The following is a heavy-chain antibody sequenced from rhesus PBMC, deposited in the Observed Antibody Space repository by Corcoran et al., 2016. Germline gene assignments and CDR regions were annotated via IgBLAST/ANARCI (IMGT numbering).Heavy chain of an antibody. CDR1: GVSISSGYYY. CDR3: AREPPENNL. D-gene: IGHD1-20*01. CDR2: ITYSGGT. Sequence: QVQLQESGPGLVKPSETLSLTCAVSGVSISSGYYYWSWIRQPPGKGLEWIGYITYSGGTSYNPSLKSRVTICRETSKNQFSLKLSSVTAADTAVYYCAREPPENNLWGQGVLVTVSS. J-gene: IGHJ4*01. V-gene: IGHV4-122*02.